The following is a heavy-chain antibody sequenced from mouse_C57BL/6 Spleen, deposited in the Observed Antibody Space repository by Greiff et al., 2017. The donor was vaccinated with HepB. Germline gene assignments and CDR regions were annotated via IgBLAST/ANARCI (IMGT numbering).Heavy chain of an antibody. CDR2: IYPGDGDT. CDR1: GYAFSSSW. CDR3: ARSTMVTTVDWYFDV. Sequence: VQLQQSGPELVKPGASVKISCKASGYAFSSSWMNWVKQRPGKGLEWIGRIYPGDGDTNYNGKFKGKATLTADKSSSTAYMQLSSLTSEDSAVYFCARSTMVTTVDWYFDVWGTGTTVTVSS. V-gene: IGHV1-82*01. J-gene: IGHJ1*03. D-gene: IGHD2-2*01.